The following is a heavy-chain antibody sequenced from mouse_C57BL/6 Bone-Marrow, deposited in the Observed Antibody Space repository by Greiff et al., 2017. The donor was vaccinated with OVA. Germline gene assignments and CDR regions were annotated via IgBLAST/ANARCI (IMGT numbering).Heavy chain of an antibody. Sequence: EVKLQESGPELVKPGASVKMSCKASGYTFTDYNMHWVKQSHGKSLEWIGYINPNNGGTSYNQKFKGKATLTVNKSSSTAYMELRSLTSEDSAVYYCARGYGSSSLDYWGQGTTLTVSS. CDR1: GYTFTDYN. D-gene: IGHD1-1*01. V-gene: IGHV1-22*01. CDR3: ARGYGSSSLDY. CDR2: INPNNGGT. J-gene: IGHJ2*01.